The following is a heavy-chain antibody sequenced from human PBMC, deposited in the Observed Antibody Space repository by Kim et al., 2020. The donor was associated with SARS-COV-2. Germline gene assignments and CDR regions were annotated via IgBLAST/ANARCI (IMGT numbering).Heavy chain of an antibody. J-gene: IGHJ6*01. V-gene: IGHV4-34*01. CDR1: GGSFSGYY. D-gene: IGHD3-9*01. CDR3: ARGGLRYFDRVPYGLDV. Sequence: SETLSLTCAVYGGSFSGYYWSWIRQPPGKGLEWIGEINHSGSTNYNPSLKSRVTISVDTSKNQISLKLSYVTAADTAVYYCARGGLRYFDRVPYGLDVWG. CDR2: INHSGST.